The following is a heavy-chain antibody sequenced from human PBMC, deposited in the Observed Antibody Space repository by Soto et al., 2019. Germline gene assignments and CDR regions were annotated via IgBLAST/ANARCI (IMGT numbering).Heavy chain of an antibody. J-gene: IGHJ4*02. CDR1: GFTFTSYW. CDR3: ARGGRGGFDY. D-gene: IGHD3-16*01. CDR2: IKSDGSST. V-gene: IGHV3-74*01. Sequence: GGSLRLSCAASGFTFTSYWMHWVRQAPGKGLVWVSSIKSDGSSTNYADSVKGRLTMSRDNAKNTVYLQMNSLRAEDTAVYYCARGGRGGFDYWGQGAPVTVSS.